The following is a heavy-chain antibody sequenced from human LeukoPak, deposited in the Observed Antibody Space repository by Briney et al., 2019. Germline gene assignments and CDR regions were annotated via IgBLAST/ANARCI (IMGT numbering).Heavy chain of an antibody. D-gene: IGHD1-1*01. V-gene: IGHV1-18*01. CDR2: ISAYNGNT. CDR3: AGDLSSTNGTDFDY. CDR1: GYTFTSYG. J-gene: IGHJ4*02. Sequence: ASVKVSCKASGYTFTSYGISWVRQAPGQGLEWMGWISAYNGNTNYAQKLQGRVTMTTDTSTSTAYMELRSLRSDDTAVYYCAGDLSSTNGTDFDYWGQGALVTVSS.